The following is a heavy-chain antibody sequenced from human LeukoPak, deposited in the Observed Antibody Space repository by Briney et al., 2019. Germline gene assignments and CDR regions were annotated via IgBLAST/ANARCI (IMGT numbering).Heavy chain of an antibody. D-gene: IGHD3-10*01. V-gene: IGHV1-2*02. CDR3: ARKIEVSLILWFGEDPPLDY. Sequence: ASVKVSCKASGYTFTGYYMHWVQQAPGQGLEWMGWINPNSGGTNYAQKFQGRVTMTRDTSISTAYMELSRLRSDDTAVYYCARKIEVSLILWFGEDPPLDYWGQGTLVTVSS. J-gene: IGHJ4*02. CDR2: INPNSGGT. CDR1: GYTFTGYY.